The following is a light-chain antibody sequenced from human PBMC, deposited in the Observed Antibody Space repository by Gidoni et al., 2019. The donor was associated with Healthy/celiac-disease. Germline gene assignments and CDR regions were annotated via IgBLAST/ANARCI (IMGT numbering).Light chain of an antibody. J-gene: IGKJ4*01. CDR3: QQRSNWPPLT. V-gene: IGKV3-11*01. Sequence: EIVSTQSPATLSLSPGERATLSCRASQSVSSYLAWYQQKPGQAPRLLIYDASNRATGIPARFSGSGSGTDFTLTISSLEPEDVAVYYCQQRSNWPPLTFGGGTKVEIK. CDR1: QSVSSY. CDR2: DAS.